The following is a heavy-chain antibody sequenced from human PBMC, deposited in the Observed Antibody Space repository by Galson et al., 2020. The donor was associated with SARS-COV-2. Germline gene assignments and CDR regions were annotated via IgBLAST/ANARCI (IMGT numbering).Heavy chain of an antibody. Sequence: GGSLRLSCAASGFTFSSYWMSWVRQAPGKGLEWVSAISGSGGSTYYADSVKGRFTISRDNSKNTLYLQMNSLRAEDTAVYYCAKDVGRSNYYDSSGYTTGDAFDIWGQGTMVTVSS. CDR2: ISGSGGST. CDR3: AKDVGRSNYYDSSGYTTGDAFDI. J-gene: IGHJ3*02. V-gene: IGHV3-23*01. CDR1: GFTFSSYW. D-gene: IGHD3-22*01.